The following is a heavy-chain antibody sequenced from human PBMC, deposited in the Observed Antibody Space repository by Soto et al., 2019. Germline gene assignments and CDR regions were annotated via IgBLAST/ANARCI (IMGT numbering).Heavy chain of an antibody. Sequence: GSLRLSCAASGFTFSSYWMHWVRQAPGKGLVWVSRINSDGSSTSYADSVKGRFTISRDNAKNTLYLQMNSLRAEDTAVYYCARGRGYYDSSGYYISYYDGMDVWGQGT. J-gene: IGHJ6*02. CDR1: GFTFSSYW. D-gene: IGHD3-22*01. CDR3: ARGRGYYDSSGYYISYYDGMDV. CDR2: INSDGSST. V-gene: IGHV3-74*01.